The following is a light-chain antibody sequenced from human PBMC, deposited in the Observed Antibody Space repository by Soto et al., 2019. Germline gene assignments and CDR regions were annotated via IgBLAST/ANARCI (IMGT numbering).Light chain of an antibody. V-gene: IGLV3-1*01. CDR1: KLGDKY. J-gene: IGLJ2*01. CDR2: QDS. CDR3: QAWDSSTHVV. Sequence: SYELTQPPSVSVSPGQTASITCSGDKLGDKYACWYQQKPGQSPVLVIYQDSKRPSGIPERFSGSNSGNTATVTISGTQAMDEDDYYCQAWDSSTHVVFGGGTKLTVL.